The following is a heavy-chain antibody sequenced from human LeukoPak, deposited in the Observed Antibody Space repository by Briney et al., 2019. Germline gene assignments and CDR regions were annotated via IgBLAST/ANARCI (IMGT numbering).Heavy chain of an antibody. J-gene: IGHJ4*02. CDR3: ARDRSATMIVVVNSLGY. CDR2: ISWNSGSI. CDR1: GFTFDDYA. V-gene: IGHV3-9*01. D-gene: IGHD3-22*01. Sequence: TGGSLRLSCAASGFTFDDYAMHWVRQAPGKGLEWVSDISWNSGSIGYADSVKRRFTISRDNAKNSLYLQMNSLRAEDTAVYYCARDRSATMIVVVNSLGYWGQGTLVTVSS.